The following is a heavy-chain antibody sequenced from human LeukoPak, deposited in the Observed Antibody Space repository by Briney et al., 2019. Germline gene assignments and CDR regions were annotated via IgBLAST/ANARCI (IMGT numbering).Heavy chain of an antibody. CDR2: IFHSGIT. J-gene: IGHJ4*02. CDR1: AGAIRSSGHY. V-gene: IGHV4-39*01. CDR3: ARHGEQLALY. D-gene: IGHD6-6*01. Sequence: PSETLSLTCTVSAGAIRSSGHYWGWIRQPPGKGLEWIGSIFHSGITHYNPSLKSRLTMSIDTSKSHFSLKLSSVTAADTAVCYCARHGEQLALYWGQGTLVSVSS.